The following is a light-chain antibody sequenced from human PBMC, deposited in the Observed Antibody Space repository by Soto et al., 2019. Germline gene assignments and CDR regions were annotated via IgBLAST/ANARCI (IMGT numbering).Light chain of an antibody. CDR2: DAS. Sequence: EIVLTQSPGTLSLSPGERATLSCRASQSVSSSYLAWYQQKPGQAPRLLIYDASSRATGITDRFSGSGSGTDFTLTISRLEPEDFAVYYCQHYGSSPRKFGQGTKVEIK. CDR1: QSVSSSY. V-gene: IGKV3-20*01. J-gene: IGKJ1*01. CDR3: QHYGSSPRK.